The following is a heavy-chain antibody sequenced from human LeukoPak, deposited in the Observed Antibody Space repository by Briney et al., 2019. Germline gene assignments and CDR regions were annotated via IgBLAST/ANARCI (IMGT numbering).Heavy chain of an antibody. Sequence: ASVKVSCKGSGSIFSKSAIQWVRQARGQRLEGIGWIVVGSGSINYAQKLQERITITRDMSTSTAYMELSSLTSDDTAGYFCAAGDNDSWSGYYGAPDFWGQGTLATVSS. J-gene: IGHJ4*02. CDR3: AAGDNDSWSGYYGAPDF. CDR1: GSIFSKSA. CDR2: IVVGSGSI. V-gene: IGHV1-58*02. D-gene: IGHD3-3*01.